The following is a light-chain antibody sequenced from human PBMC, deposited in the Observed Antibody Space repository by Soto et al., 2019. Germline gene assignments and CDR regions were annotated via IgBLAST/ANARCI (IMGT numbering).Light chain of an antibody. V-gene: IGKV3-11*01. J-gene: IGKJ5*01. Sequence: EIVLTQSPATLSLSPGERATLSCRASQSISDYVAWYQQKPGQAPRLLIYDASDRATGIPGRFSGSGSGTDFTLTISSLLPEDFATYYCLQDFNYPITFGQGTRLEIK. CDR1: QSISDY. CDR2: DAS. CDR3: LQDFNYPIT.